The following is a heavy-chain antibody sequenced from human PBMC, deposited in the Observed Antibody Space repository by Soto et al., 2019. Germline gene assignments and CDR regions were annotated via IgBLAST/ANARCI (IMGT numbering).Heavy chain of an antibody. CDR3: ARDHDYYDSSGYYQGAFDI. V-gene: IGHV4-30-4*01. J-gene: IGHJ3*02. D-gene: IGHD3-22*01. Sequence: QVQLQESGPGLVKPSQTLSLTCTVSGGSISSGDYYWSWIRQPPGKGLEWIGYIYYSGSTYYNPSLESRVTIPVDTSKNQFSLKLSSVTAADTAVYYCARDHDYYDSSGYYQGAFDIWGQGTMVTVSS. CDR2: IYYSGST. CDR1: GGSISSGDYY.